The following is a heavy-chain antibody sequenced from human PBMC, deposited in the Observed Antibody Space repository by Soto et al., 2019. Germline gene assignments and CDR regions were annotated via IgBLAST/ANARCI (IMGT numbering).Heavy chain of an antibody. Sequence: EVQLVESGGGLIKPGGSLRLSCAASGFSFSSTGMNWVRQAPGKGLEWVSSISSSGTYIYYADSVKGRFTISRDNAKNSLYLQMNSLRAEDTAVYYCARDQALSTRVGAFDFWGQGTLVTVSS. V-gene: IGHV3-21*01. CDR2: ISSSGTYI. J-gene: IGHJ4*02. CDR3: ARDQALSTRVGAFDF. CDR1: GFSFSSTG. D-gene: IGHD1-26*01.